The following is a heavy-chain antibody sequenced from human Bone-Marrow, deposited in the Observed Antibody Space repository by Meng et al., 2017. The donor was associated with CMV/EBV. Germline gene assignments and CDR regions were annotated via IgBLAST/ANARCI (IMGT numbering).Heavy chain of an antibody. CDR2: IIPIFGTA. V-gene: IGHV1-69*05. D-gene: IGHD3-3*01. J-gene: IGHJ5*02. CDR1: GGTFSSYA. CDR3: ARDGSGPNNWFVP. Sequence: SVKVSCKASGGTFSSYAISWVRQAPGQGLEWMGGIIPIFGTANYAQKFQGRVTITTDESTSTAYMELSSLRSEDTAVYYCARDGSGPNNWFVPWGQGTLVTVSS.